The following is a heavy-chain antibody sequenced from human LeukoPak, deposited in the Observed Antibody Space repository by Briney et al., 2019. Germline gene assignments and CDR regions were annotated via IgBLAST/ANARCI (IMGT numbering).Heavy chain of an antibody. CDR3: ARERTSGYSYYFDY. CDR2: ISYSGST. CDR1: GGSISSYY. V-gene: IGHV4-59*01. J-gene: IGHJ4*02. D-gene: IGHD3-22*01. Sequence: SETLSLTCTVSGGSISSYYWSWIRQPPGKGLEWIGYISYSGSTNYDPSLKSRVTISVDTSKNQFSLKLSSVTAADTAVYYCARERTSGYSYYFDYWGQGTLVTVSS.